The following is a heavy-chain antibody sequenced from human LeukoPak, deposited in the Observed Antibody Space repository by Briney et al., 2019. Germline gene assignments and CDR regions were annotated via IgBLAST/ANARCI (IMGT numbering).Heavy chain of an antibody. CDR3: ARAIIRGVIDH. Sequence: PVRSLRLSCAASGFTFSSYAMHWVRQAPGKGQEWVAVISYDGSNKYYADSVKGRFTISRDNSKNTLYLQMNSLRAEDTAVYYCARAIIRGVIDHWGQGTLVTVSS. CDR2: ISYDGSNK. D-gene: IGHD3-10*01. CDR1: GFTFSSYA. V-gene: IGHV3-30-3*01. J-gene: IGHJ4*02.